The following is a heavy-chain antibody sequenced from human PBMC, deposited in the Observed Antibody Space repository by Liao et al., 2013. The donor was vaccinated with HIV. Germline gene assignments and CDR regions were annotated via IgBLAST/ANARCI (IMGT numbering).Heavy chain of an antibody. D-gene: IGHD6-6*01. CDR1: GGSISSGSYY. CDR2: INHSGST. J-gene: IGHJ4*02. CDR3: ARGRIAARHHY. Sequence: QVQLQESGPGLVKPSQTLSLTCTVSGGSISSGSYYWSWIRQPPGKGLEWIGEINHSGSTNYNTSLKSRVTISVDTSKNQFSLKLSSVTAADTAVYYCARGRIAARHHYWGQGTLVTVSS. V-gene: IGHV4-39*07.